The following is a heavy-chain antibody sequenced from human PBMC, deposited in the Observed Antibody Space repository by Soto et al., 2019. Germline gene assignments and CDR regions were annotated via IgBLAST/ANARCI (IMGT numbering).Heavy chain of an antibody. D-gene: IGHD3-3*01. CDR1: GFTFSSYA. V-gene: IGHV3-64*01. CDR3: ARDQSRFLEWLSPWYFDL. CDR2: ISSNGGST. Sequence: EVQLVESGGGLVQPGGSLRLSCAASGFTFSSYAMHWVRQAPGKGLEYVSAISSNGGSTYYANSVKGRFTISRDNSKNTLYLQMGSLRAEDMAVYYCARDQSRFLEWLSPWYFDLWGRGTLVTVSS. J-gene: IGHJ2*01.